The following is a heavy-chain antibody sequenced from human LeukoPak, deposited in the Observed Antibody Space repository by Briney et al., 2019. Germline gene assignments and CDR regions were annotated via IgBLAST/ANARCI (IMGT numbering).Heavy chain of an antibody. J-gene: IGHJ4*02. Sequence: ASVKVSCKASGGTFSSYAISWVRQAPGQGLEWMGWINPNSGGTNYAQKFLDRVTMTRDTSISTAYMELSGLRSDDTAVYYCARAFERNYYGSGTYSFWGQGTQVTVSS. V-gene: IGHV1-2*02. CDR1: GGTFSSYA. D-gene: IGHD3-10*01. CDR2: INPNSGGT. CDR3: ARAFERNYYGSGTYSF.